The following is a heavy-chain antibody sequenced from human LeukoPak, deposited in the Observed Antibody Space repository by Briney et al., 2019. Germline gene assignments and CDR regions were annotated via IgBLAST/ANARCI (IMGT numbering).Heavy chain of an antibody. CDR2: ISSSSSTI. Sequence: GGSLTLSCAASGFTFSSYSMNWVRQAPGKGLEWVSYISSSSSTIYYADSVKGRFTISRDNAKNSLYLQMNSLRAEDTAVYYCAREHCSSTSCYTFFDYWGQGTLVTVSS. J-gene: IGHJ4*02. D-gene: IGHD2-2*02. CDR1: GFTFSSYS. V-gene: IGHV3-48*01. CDR3: AREHCSSTSCYTFFDY.